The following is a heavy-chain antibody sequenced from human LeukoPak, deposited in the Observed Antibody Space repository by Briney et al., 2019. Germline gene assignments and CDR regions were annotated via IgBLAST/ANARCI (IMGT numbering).Heavy chain of an antibody. V-gene: IGHV3-30*18. J-gene: IGHJ4*02. CDR2: ISYDGSNK. CDR3: AKGNYRFDY. CDR1: GFTFSSYG. D-gene: IGHD1-7*01. Sequence: GRSLRLSCAASGFTFSSYGMHWVRQAPGKGLEWVAVISYDGSNKYYADSVKGRFTISRDNSKNTLYLQMNSLRAEDTAVYYCAKGNYRFDYWGQGTLVTVSS.